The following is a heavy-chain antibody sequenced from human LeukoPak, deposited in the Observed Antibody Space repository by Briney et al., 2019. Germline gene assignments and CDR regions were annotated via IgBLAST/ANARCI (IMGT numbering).Heavy chain of an antibody. CDR2: IYYSGST. D-gene: IGHD3-10*01. V-gene: IGHV4-31*03. J-gene: IGHJ6*02. CDR1: GGSISSGGYY. Sequence: SETLSLTCTVSGGSISSGGYYWSWLRQHPGKGLEWIGYIYYSGSTYYNPSLKSRVTISVDTSKNQFSLKLSSVTAADTAVYYCARDNAGDYYYGMDVWGQGTTVTVSS. CDR3: ARDNAGDYYYGMDV.